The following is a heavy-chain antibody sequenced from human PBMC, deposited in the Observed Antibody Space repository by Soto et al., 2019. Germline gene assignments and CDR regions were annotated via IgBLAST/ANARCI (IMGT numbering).Heavy chain of an antibody. CDR3: AGQAGGGRFNYGMDV. CDR1: GFTFSSYS. CDR2: ISSSSSYI. V-gene: IGHV3-21*01. Sequence: GGSLRLSCAASGFTFSSYSMNWVRQAPGKGLEWVSSISSSSSYIYYADSVKGRFTISRDNAKNSLYLQMNSLRAEDTAVYYCAGQAGGGRFNYGMDVWGQGTTVTVSS. J-gene: IGHJ6*02. D-gene: IGHD2-15*01.